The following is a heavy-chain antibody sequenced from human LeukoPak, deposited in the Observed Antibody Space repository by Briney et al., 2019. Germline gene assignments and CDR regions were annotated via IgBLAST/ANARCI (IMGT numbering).Heavy chain of an antibody. CDR3: ARDCSGGSCYGAFDI. J-gene: IGHJ3*02. V-gene: IGHV4-30-4*01. D-gene: IGHD2-15*01. CDR1: GGSISSYY. CDR2: IYDSGST. Sequence: TSETLSLTCTVSGGSISSYYWNWIRQPPGKGLEWIGYIYDSGSTYYNPSLKSRITISVDTSENRFSLKLSSVTATDTAVYYCARDCSGGSCYGAFDIWGQGTMVTVSS.